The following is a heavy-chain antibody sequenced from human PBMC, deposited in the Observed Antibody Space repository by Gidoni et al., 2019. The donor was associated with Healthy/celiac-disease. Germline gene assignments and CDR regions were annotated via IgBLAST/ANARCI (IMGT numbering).Heavy chain of an antibody. CDR1: GFTSSSYG. D-gene: IGHD6-13*01. Sequence: QVQLVASGGGVVQPGRSLRRSCAASGFTSSSYGMPWVRQAPGKGRGGVAVIWYDGSNKYYADSVKGRFTISIDNSKNTLYLQMHSLRAEDTAVYYCAGGLYSSSWFYLLDYWGQGTLVTVSS. J-gene: IGHJ4*02. V-gene: IGHV3-33*08. CDR2: IWYDGSNK. CDR3: AGGLYSSSWFYLLDY.